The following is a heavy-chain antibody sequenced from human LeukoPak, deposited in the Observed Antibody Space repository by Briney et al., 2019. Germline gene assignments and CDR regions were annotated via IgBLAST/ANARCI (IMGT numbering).Heavy chain of an antibody. D-gene: IGHD3-10*02. CDR1: GFTLSSYT. V-gene: IGHV3-48*03. J-gene: IGHJ6*04. Sequence: GGSLRLSCAVSGFTLSSYTMNWVRQAPGKGVEWVSYISSSGSTIYYADSVKGRFTISRDNAKNSLYLQMNSLRAEDTAVYYCAELGITMIGGVWGKGTTVTISS. CDR2: ISSSGSTI. CDR3: AELGITMIGGV.